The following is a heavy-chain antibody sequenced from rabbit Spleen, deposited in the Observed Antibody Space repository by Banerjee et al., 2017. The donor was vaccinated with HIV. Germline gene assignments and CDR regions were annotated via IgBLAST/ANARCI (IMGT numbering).Heavy chain of an antibody. CDR3: ARDGSGRGPDFNL. D-gene: IGHD3-1*01. J-gene: IGHJ4*01. V-gene: IGHV1S45*01. CDR1: GVSFSDKDV. Sequence: EQLEESGGGLVKPEGSLTLTCKASGVSFSDKDVMCWVRQAPGKGLEWIACINIVTGKTVYASWAKGRFIMSRTSSTTVTLQMTSLTAADTATYFCARDGSGRGPDFNLWGPGTLVTVS. CDR2: INIVTGKT.